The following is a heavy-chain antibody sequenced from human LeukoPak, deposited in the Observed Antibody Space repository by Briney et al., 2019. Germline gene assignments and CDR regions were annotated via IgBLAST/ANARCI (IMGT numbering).Heavy chain of an antibody. V-gene: IGHV3-30-3*01. D-gene: IGHD2-15*01. J-gene: IGHJ5*02. CDR1: GFTFSGYA. Sequence: GGSLRLSCAASGFTFSGYAMHWVRQAPGKGLEWVAVISYDGSNKYYADSVKGRFTISRDNSKNTLYLQMNSLRAEDTAVYYCARDLSQRSDCSGGSCYSFAWGQGTLVTVSS. CDR3: ARDLSQRSDCSGGSCYSFA. CDR2: ISYDGSNK.